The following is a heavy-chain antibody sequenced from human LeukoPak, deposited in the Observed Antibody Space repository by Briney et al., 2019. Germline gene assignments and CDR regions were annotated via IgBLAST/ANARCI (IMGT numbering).Heavy chain of an antibody. CDR2: IYDSGST. CDR1: GGSIRSSYYY. J-gene: IGHJ5*02. D-gene: IGHD4-11*01. CDR3: ARSFRENTVTTRFWFDP. Sequence: PSETLSLTCTVSGGSIRSSYYYWGWIRQPPGKGLEWIGSIYDSGSTYYNPSLKSRVTISVDTSKNQFSLKLNSVTAADTAVYYCARSFRENTVTTRFWFDPWGQGTLVTVSS. V-gene: IGHV4-39*01.